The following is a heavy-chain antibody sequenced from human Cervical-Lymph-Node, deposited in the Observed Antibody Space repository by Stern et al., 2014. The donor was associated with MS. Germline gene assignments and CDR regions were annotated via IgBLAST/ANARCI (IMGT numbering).Heavy chain of an antibody. Sequence: QLVQSGAEVKKPGSSVKVSCKASGGTFSSYAITWVRQATGPGLEWMGGIIPIFGTANYAQKFQGRVTITADESTSTAYMELSSLRSEDTAVYYCARDLDFIAAASPMDVWGQGTTVTVSS. CDR2: IIPIFGTA. J-gene: IGHJ6*02. CDR1: GGTFSSYA. CDR3: ARDLDFIAAASPMDV. D-gene: IGHD6-13*01. V-gene: IGHV1-69*01.